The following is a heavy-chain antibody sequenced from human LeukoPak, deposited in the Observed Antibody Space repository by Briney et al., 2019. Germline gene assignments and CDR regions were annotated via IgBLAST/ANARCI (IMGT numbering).Heavy chain of an antibody. V-gene: IGHV3-21*01. D-gene: IGHD2-15*01. CDR2: ISSSSSYI. CDR3: ARDRGYCSGGSCPNEGGP. CDR1: GFTFSSYS. Sequence: GGSLSLPCAASGFTFSSYSMNWVRQAPGKGLEWVSSISSSSSYIYYADSVKGRFTISRDNAKNSLYLQMNSLRAEDTAVYYCARDRGYCSGGSCPNEGGPWGQGTMVTVSS. J-gene: IGHJ5*02.